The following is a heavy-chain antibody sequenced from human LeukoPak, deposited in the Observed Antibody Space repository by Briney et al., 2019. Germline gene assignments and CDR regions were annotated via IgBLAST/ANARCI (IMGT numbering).Heavy chain of an antibody. V-gene: IGHV3-23*01. CDR3: AKETGTYAPVRDPFDY. Sequence: GRSLRLSCVALGFSFSSFAMSWVRQAAGKGLEWVSAMSGSGVSTFYADSVKGRFTISRDNSKNTLYLQMNSLRAEDTAVYYCAKETGTYAPVRDPFDYWGQGTLVTVSS. J-gene: IGHJ4*02. CDR1: GFSFSSFA. D-gene: IGHD1/OR15-1a*01. CDR2: MSGSGVST.